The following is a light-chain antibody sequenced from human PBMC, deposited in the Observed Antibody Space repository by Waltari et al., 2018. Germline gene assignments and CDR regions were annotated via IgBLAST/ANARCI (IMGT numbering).Light chain of an antibody. CDR1: SSNIGSNT. V-gene: IGLV1-44*01. CDR2: SNN. CDR3: SSYTGSNNLYV. Sequence: QSVLTQPPSASGTPGQRVTISCSGSSSNIGSNTVNWYQQLPGTAPNLLIYSNNQRPSGVPDRFSGSKSGNTASLTVSGLQAEDEADYYCSSYTGSNNLYVFGTGTKVTVL. J-gene: IGLJ1*01.